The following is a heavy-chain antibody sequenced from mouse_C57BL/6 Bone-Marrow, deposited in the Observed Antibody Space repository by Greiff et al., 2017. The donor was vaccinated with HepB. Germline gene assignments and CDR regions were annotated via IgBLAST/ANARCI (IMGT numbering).Heavy chain of an antibody. D-gene: IGHD3-2*02. CDR2: IDPENGDT. CDR1: GFNIKDDY. CDR3: TTSPQATYAMDY. J-gene: IGHJ4*01. Sequence: VQLKQSGAELVRPGASVKLSCTASGFNIKDDYMHWVKQRPEQGLEWIGWIDPENGDTEYASKFQGKATITADTSSNTAYLQLSSPTSEDTAVYYCTTSPQATYAMDYWGQGTSVTVSS. V-gene: IGHV14-4*01.